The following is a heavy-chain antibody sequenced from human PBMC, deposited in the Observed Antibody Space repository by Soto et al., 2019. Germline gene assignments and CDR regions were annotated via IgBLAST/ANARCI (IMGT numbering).Heavy chain of an antibody. J-gene: IGHJ6*03. Sequence: ASVNGSCKASGYTFTRYDFNWVRQATGQGLEWMGWMNPNSGNTGYAQKFQGRVTMTRNTSISTAYMELSSLRSDDTAVYYCARTFSSSSSYYYYYIDVWGKGTTVTVS. CDR1: GYTFTRYD. V-gene: IGHV1-8*01. CDR2: MNPNSGNT. D-gene: IGHD6-6*01. CDR3: ARTFSSSSSYYYYYIDV.